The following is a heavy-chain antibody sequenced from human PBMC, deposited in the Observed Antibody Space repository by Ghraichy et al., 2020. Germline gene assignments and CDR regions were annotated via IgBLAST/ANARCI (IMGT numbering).Heavy chain of an antibody. J-gene: IGHJ4*02. CDR1: GGSISSSSYY. CDR2: IYYSGST. Sequence: EALNISCTVSGGSISSSSYYWGWIRQPPGKGLEWIGSIYYSGSTYYNPSLKSRVTISVDTSKNQFSLKLSSVTAADTAVYYCARHRKEGYYFDYWGQGTLVTVSS. V-gene: IGHV4-39*01. CDR3: ARHRKEGYYFDY.